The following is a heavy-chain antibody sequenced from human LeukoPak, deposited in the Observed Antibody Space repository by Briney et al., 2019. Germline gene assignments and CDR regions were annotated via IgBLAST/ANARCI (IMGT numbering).Heavy chain of an antibody. Sequence: ASVKVSCKVSRYTLTELSMHWVRQAPGKGLEWMGGFDPEDGETIYAQKIQGRVTMTEHTSTDTAYMELSSLRSEDTAVYYCARVPPLADYYDSDAFDIWGQGTMVTVSS. J-gene: IGHJ3*02. D-gene: IGHD3-22*01. CDR1: RYTLTELS. V-gene: IGHV1-24*01. CDR3: ARVPPLADYYDSDAFDI. CDR2: FDPEDGET.